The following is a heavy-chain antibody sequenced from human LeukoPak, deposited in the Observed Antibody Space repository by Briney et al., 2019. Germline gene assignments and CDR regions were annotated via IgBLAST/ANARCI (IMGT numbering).Heavy chain of an antibody. V-gene: IGHV4-59*01. Sequence: TSETLSLTCTVSGGSISSYYWSWIRQPPGKGLEWIGFIYYTGSTNYNPSLKSRVTISVDTSKNQFSLKLSSVTTADTAVYYCARGVVVTNLDYWGQGTLVTVSS. CDR3: ARGVVVTNLDY. CDR2: IYYTGST. CDR1: GGSISSYY. D-gene: IGHD3-22*01. J-gene: IGHJ4*02.